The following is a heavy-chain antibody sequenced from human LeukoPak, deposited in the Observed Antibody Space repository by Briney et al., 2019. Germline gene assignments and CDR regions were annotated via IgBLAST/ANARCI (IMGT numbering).Heavy chain of an antibody. CDR1: GFTFSSYW. D-gene: IGHD3-22*01. CDR2: INSDGSST. CDR3: ARPRSPHSFYYDSSGPNTSAFDP. J-gene: IGHJ5*02. V-gene: IGHV3-74*01. Sequence: GGSLRLSCTASGFTFSSYWMHWVRQAPGKGLVWVSRINSDGSSTSYADSVKGRFTISRDNAKNTLYLQMNSLRAEDTAVYYCARPRSPHSFYYDSSGPNTSAFDPWGQGTLVTVSS.